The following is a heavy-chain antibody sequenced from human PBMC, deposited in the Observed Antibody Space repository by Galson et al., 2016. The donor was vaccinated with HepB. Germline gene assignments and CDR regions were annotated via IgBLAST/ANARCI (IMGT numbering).Heavy chain of an antibody. CDR2: VNHRGTT. CDR3: ARDGFPGFGSFFDY. D-gene: IGHD3-10*01. J-gene: IGHJ4*01. V-gene: IGHV4-34*01. Sequence: ETLSLTCTVSGESLSGYFWSWIRQPPGKGLGWIGEVNHRGTTNYDPSLESRVTVSADTSKNQFSLNLSSVTAADTAVYFCARDGFPGFGSFFDYWGHGALVTVSS. CDR1: GESLSGYF.